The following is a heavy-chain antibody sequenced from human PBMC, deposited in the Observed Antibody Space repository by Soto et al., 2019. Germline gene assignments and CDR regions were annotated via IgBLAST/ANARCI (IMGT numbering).Heavy chain of an antibody. V-gene: IGHV3-48*01. Sequence: EVQLVESGGGLVQPGGSLRLSCAASGFTFSSYSMNWVRQAPGKGLEWVSYISSSSSTIYYADSVKGRFTISRDNAKNSLYLQMNSLRAEDTAVYYCARDPPHIYGDYDLNGFDPWGQGTLVTVSS. CDR3: ARDPPHIYGDYDLNGFDP. J-gene: IGHJ5*02. CDR2: ISSSSSTI. D-gene: IGHD4-17*01. CDR1: GFTFSSYS.